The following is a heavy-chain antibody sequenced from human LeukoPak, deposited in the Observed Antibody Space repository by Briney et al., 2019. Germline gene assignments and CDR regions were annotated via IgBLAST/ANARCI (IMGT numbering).Heavy chain of an antibody. CDR1: GGSIGSYF. V-gene: IGHV4-59*01. CDR2: MYYSGGT. CDR3: AGGDSSSWIDY. J-gene: IGHJ4*02. Sequence: PSETLSLTCTVSGGSIGSYFWYWIRQPPGKGLEWIGNMYYSGGTNYNPSLKSRVTISVDSSRNQFSLKLSSVTAADTAVYYCAGGDSSSWIDYWGQGTLVTVSS. D-gene: IGHD6-13*01.